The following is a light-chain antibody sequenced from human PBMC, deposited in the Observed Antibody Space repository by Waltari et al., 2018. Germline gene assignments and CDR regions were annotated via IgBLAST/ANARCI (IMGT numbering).Light chain of an antibody. CDR3: QKYYDNWT. CDR2: WAS. V-gene: IGKV4-1*01. J-gene: IGKJ1*01. CDR1: QSVVQTYNTRNY. Sequence: DLVLTQYPDSLAVSMGERVTMNCKSSQSVVQTYNTRNYLGWFQQKPGQTPKLLIYWASTRESGVPDRFSGSGSGTDFTLTISSLQAEDVAVYYCQKYYDNWTFGQGTKVEIK.